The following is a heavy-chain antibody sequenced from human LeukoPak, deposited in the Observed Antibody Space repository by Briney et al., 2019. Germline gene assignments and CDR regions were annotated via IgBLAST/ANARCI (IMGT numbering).Heavy chain of an antibody. CDR1: GFTFSSYA. Sequence: GSLRLSCAASGFTFSSYAMSWVRQAPGKGLEWVSAISGSGGSTYYADSVKGQFTISRDNSKNTLYLQMNSLRAEDTAVYYCARDSSWGPFDYWGQGTLVTVSS. CDR3: ARDSSWGPFDY. CDR2: ISGSGGST. V-gene: IGHV3-23*01. D-gene: IGHD6-13*01. J-gene: IGHJ4*02.